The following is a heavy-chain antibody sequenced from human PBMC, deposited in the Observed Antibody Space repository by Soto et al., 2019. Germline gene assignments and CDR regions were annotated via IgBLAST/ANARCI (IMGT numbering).Heavy chain of an antibody. CDR3: ARLYYIEAAGTHYYYGMDL. CDR1: GYSFTSYW. D-gene: IGHD6-13*01. Sequence: PVDSLKISCKGSGYSFTSYWIGWVRQMPGKGLEWMGIIYPGDSDTRYSPSFQGQVTISADKSISTAYLQWSSLKASDTAMYYCARLYYIEAAGTHYYYGMDLWGQGSTVTVSS. CDR2: IYPGDSDT. V-gene: IGHV5-51*03. J-gene: IGHJ6*02.